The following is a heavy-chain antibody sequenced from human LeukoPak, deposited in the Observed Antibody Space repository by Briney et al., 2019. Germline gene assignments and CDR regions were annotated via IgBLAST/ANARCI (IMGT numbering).Heavy chain of an antibody. D-gene: IGHD3-22*01. Sequence: PGGSLRLSCAASGFTVSSNYMSWVRQAPGKGLEWVSVIYSSGSTYYADSVKGRFTISRDNSKNTLYLQMNSLRAEDTAVYYCARATSTYYYDSSGHWGQGTLVTVSS. CDR2: IYSSGST. CDR1: GFTVSSNY. CDR3: ARATSTYYYDSSGH. J-gene: IGHJ4*02. V-gene: IGHV3-66*01.